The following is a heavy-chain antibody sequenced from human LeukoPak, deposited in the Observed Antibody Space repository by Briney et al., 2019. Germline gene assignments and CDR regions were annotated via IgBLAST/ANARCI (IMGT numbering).Heavy chain of an antibody. V-gene: IGHV3-20*01. CDR1: GFTFDDYG. CDR3: ARVKGEGAHFDY. J-gene: IGHJ4*02. Sequence: PGGSLRLSCAASGFTFDDYGLSWVRQAPGKGLEWVSGRNGGSTGYADPVKGRFTISRDNAKKSLYLQMHSLRAEDTAFYHCARVKGEGAHFDYWGQGTLVTVSS. D-gene: IGHD1-26*01. CDR2: RNGGST.